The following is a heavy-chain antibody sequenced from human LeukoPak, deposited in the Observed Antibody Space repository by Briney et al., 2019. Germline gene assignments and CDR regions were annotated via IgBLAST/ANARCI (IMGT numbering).Heavy chain of an antibody. CDR3: ARELDCSGGSCSVDY. D-gene: IGHD2-15*01. V-gene: IGHV4-38-2*02. Sequence: SETLSLTCTVSGYSISSGHYWGWIRQPPGKGLEWIGSMYHSGSTYYNPPLKSRVTISVDTSKNQFSLKLSSVTAADTAVYYCARELDCSGGSCSVDYWGQGTLVTVSS. J-gene: IGHJ4*02. CDR2: MYHSGST. CDR1: GYSISSGHY.